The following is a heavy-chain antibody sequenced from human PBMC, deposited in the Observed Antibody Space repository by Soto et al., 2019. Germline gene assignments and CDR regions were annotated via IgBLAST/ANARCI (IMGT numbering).Heavy chain of an antibody. D-gene: IGHD1-1*01. CDR2: ISSNGGST. CDR1: GFTFSSYA. V-gene: IGHV3-64*01. Sequence: GGSLRLSCAASGFTFSSYAMHWVRQAPGKGLEYVSAISSNGGSTYYANSVKGRFTISRDNSKNTLYLQMGSLRAEDMAVYYCARDYTGTTGFDPWGQGTLVTVSS. J-gene: IGHJ5*02. CDR3: ARDYTGTTGFDP.